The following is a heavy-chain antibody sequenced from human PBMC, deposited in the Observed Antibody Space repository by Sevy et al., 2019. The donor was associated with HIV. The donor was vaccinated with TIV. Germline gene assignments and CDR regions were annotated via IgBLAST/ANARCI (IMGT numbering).Heavy chain of an antibody. J-gene: IGHJ4*02. CDR1: GFPFTSYS. CDR3: ATMDPSPAYFDY. CDR2: ITSTGDTI. V-gene: IGHV3-48*01. Sequence: GGSLRLSCAASGFPFTSYSMNWVRQAPGKGLEWISYITSTGDTIFYADSVKGRFTISRDNAKNSLYLQMNSLRADDTAVNYCATMDPSPAYFDYWGQGTLVTVSS.